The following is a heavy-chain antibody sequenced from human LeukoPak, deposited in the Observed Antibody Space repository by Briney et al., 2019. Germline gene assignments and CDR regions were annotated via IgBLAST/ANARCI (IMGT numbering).Heavy chain of an antibody. CDR2: IYSGGST. V-gene: IGHV3-53*01. J-gene: IGHJ6*03. D-gene: IGHD3-10*01. CDR1: GFTFSSYS. CDR3: ASGSGSYRTPYYYMDV. Sequence: GGSLRLSCAASGFTFSSYSMSWVRQAPGKGLEWVSVIYSGGSTYYADSVKGRFTISRDNSKNTLYLQMNSLRAEDTAVYYCASGSGSYRTPYYYMDVWGTGTTVTVSS.